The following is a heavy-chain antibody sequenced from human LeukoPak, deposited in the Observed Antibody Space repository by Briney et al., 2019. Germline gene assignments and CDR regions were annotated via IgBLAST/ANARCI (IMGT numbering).Heavy chain of an antibody. CDR1: RFTFSSYA. CDR2: ISYNGGST. J-gene: IGHJ3*02. Sequence: GGSLRLSCAASRFTFSSYAMHWVRQAPGKGLEYVSGISYNGGSTYYANSVKGRFTISRDNSKNTLYLQMGSLRTEGMALYYCARSGDNDAFDIWGQGTMVTVSS. V-gene: IGHV3-64*01. D-gene: IGHD4-17*01. CDR3: ARSGDNDAFDI.